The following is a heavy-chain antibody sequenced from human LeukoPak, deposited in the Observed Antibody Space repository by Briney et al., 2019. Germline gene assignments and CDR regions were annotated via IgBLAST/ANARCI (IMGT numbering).Heavy chain of an antibody. J-gene: IGHJ3*02. CDR1: GFTVSSNY. D-gene: IGHD1-26*01. CDR3: SYPICGWEIAFDI. V-gene: IGHV3-22*01. CDR2: IRSKAYGGTT. Sequence: GGSLRLSCAASGFTVSSNYMSWVRQAPGKGLEWVGFIRSKAYGGTTEYAASVKGRFIISRDDSKSIAYLQMNSLKTEDTAVYYCSYPICGWEIAFDIWGQGTMVTVSS.